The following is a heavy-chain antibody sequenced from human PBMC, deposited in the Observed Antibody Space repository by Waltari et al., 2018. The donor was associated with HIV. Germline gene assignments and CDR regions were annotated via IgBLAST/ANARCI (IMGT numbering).Heavy chain of an antibody. CDR2: INHRRNT. D-gene: IGHD6-19*01. CDR3: ARRSLWLQPVYYFDY. CDR1: GEPFDGYY. V-gene: IGHV4-34*01. J-gene: IGHJ4*02. Sequence: QVQLQQWGAGLFKPSETLSLTRAVYGEPFDGYYWSWIRQPPGKRLEWMGEINHRRNTNYNPSHKSRLHRSVDSSKNRCSLDLNSVTAAGTVVYYCARRSLWLQPVYYFDYCGQGALVTVSS.